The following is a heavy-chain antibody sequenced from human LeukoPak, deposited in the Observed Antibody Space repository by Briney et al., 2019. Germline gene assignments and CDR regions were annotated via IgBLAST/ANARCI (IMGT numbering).Heavy chain of an antibody. D-gene: IGHD3-3*01. V-gene: IGHV3-23*01. Sequence: PGGSLRLSCVASGFTFSSYAMSWVRQAPGRGLEWVSAISCSGASTYYSDSVKGRFTISRDNFKNTLYLQMNSLRAEDTAVYYCAKDITLFGVATFDYWGQGTLVTVSS. CDR1: GFTFSSYA. CDR2: ISCSGAST. J-gene: IGHJ4*02. CDR3: AKDITLFGVATFDY.